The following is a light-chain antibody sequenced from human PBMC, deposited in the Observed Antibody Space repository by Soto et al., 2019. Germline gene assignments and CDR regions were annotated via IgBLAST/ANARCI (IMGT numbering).Light chain of an antibody. CDR1: QSISSW. Sequence: DIQMTQSPSTLSASVGDRVTITCRASQSISSWLAWYQQKPGKAPKLLIYKASSLESGVPSRFSGSGSGTEFTLTISSLQPEDFATYFCLQYHTYPLTFGPGTKVDIK. CDR3: LQYHTYPLT. J-gene: IGKJ3*01. CDR2: KAS. V-gene: IGKV1-5*03.